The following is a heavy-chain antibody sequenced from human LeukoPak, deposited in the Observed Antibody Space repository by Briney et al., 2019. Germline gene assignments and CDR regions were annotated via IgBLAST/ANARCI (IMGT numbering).Heavy chain of an antibody. J-gene: IGHJ3*02. Sequence: SETLSLTCTVSGGSINSYYWSWIRQPPGRGLEWIGSIHYSGSTNYNPSLKSRVTISVDTSKNQFSLKLSSVTAADTAVYYCARLCSSTSCYISDAFDIWGQGTMVTVSS. V-gene: IGHV4-59*01. CDR1: GGSINSYY. CDR3: ARLCSSTSCYISDAFDI. D-gene: IGHD2-2*02. CDR2: IHYSGST.